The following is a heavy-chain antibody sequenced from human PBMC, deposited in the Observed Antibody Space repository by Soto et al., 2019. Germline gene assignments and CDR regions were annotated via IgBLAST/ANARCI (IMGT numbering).Heavy chain of an antibody. CDR1: GYTFTGYY. D-gene: IGHD4-17*01. V-gene: IGHV1-2*04. CDR2: INPNSGGT. CDR3: ARDSPSTVTSYYYYYYGMDV. Sequence: GASVKVSCKASGYTFTGYYMHWVRQAPGQGLEWMGWINPNSGGTNYAQKFQGWVTMTRDTSISTAYMELSRLRSDDTAVYYCARDSPSTVTSYYYYYYGMDVWGQGTTVTVSS. J-gene: IGHJ6*02.